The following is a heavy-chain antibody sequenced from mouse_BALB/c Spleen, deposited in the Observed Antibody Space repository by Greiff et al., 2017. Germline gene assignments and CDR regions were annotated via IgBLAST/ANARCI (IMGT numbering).Heavy chain of an antibody. CDR1: GYSIPSDYA. CDR3: ARDYDGLRMDY. D-gene: IGHD2-4*01. J-gene: IGHJ4*01. V-gene: IGHV3-2*02. Sequence: DVKLQESGPGLVKPSQSLSLTCTVTGYSIPSDYAWNWIRQFPGNKLEWMGYISYSGSTSYNPSLKSRISITRDTSKNQFFLQLNSVTTEDTATYYCARDYDGLRMDYWGQGTSVTVSS. CDR2: ISYSGST.